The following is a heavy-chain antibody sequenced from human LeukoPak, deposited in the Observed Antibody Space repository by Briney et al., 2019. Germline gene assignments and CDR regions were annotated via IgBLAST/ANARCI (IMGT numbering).Heavy chain of an antibody. Sequence: GGSLRLSCAASGFTFSSYAMHWVRQAPGKGLEWVAVISYDGSNKYYADSVKGRFTISRDNSKNTLYLQMNSLRAEDTAVYYCAREWEYCSGGSCYSEAFDIWGQGTMLTVSS. J-gene: IGHJ3*02. CDR3: AREWEYCSGGSCYSEAFDI. D-gene: IGHD2-15*01. CDR2: ISYDGSNK. CDR1: GFTFSSYA. V-gene: IGHV3-30*04.